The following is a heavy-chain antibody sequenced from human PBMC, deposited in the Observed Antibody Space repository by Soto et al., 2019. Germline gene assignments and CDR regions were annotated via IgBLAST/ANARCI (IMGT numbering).Heavy chain of an antibody. V-gene: IGHV3-21*01. J-gene: IGHJ3*02. CDR3: ARDYAEVDGYSYGYWNGGAFDI. D-gene: IGHD5-18*01. CDR1: GFTFSSYS. CDR2: ISSSSSYI. Sequence: GSLRLSCAASGFTFSSYSMNWVRQAPGKGLEWVSSISSSSSYIYYADSVKGRFTISRDNAKNSLYLQMNSLRAEDTAVYYCARDYAEVDGYSYGYWNGGAFDIWGQGTMATVSS.